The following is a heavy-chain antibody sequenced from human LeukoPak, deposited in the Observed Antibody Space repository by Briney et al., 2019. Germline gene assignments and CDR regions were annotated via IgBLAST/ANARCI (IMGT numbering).Heavy chain of an antibody. V-gene: IGHV3-7*03. CDR2: IKQDGSEK. CDR3: AKEISAGPDPFGELLSPFDY. Sequence: GGSLRLSCAASGFTFSSYWMSWVRQAPGKGLEWVANIKQDGSEKYYVDSVKGRFTISRDNAKNSLYLQMNSLRAEDTAVYYCAKEISAGPDPFGELLSPFDYWGQGTLVTVSS. CDR1: GFTFSSYW. J-gene: IGHJ4*02. D-gene: IGHD3-10*01.